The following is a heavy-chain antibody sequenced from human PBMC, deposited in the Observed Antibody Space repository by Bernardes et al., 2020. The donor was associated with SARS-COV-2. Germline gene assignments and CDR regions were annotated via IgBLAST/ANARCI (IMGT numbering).Heavy chain of an antibody. V-gene: IGHV3-74*01. CDR3: ARKGYDFWSGHGYYYYYVLDV. Sequence: GGSLRLSCAASGFTFSIYWMHWVRQAPGKGLVWVSRINSDGSSTSYADSVKGRFTISRDNAKNTLYLHVNSLRAEDTAVYYCARKGYDFWSGHGYYYYYVLDVWGQGTTVTVSS. J-gene: IGHJ6*02. CDR2: INSDGSST. D-gene: IGHD3-3*01. CDR1: GFTFSIYW.